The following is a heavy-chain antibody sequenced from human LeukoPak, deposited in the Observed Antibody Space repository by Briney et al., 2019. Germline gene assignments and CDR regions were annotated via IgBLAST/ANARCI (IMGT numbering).Heavy chain of an antibody. V-gene: IGHV3-53*01. J-gene: IGHJ2*01. D-gene: IGHD5-18*01. CDR1: GFTVSSNY. CDR3: AREGRGYSYGSRTRWYFDL. Sequence: QAGGSLRLSCAASGFTVSSNYMSWVRQAPGKGLEWVSVIYSGGSTYYADSVKGRFTISRDNSKNTLYLPMNSLRAEDTAVYYCAREGRGYSYGSRTRWYFDLWGRGTLVTVSS. CDR2: IYSGGST.